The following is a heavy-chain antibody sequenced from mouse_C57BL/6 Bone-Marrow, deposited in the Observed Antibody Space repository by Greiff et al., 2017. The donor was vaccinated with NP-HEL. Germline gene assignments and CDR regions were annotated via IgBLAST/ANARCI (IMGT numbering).Heavy chain of an antibody. CDR3: ARGQARFAY. CDR1: GYTFTSYD. V-gene: IGHV1-85*01. D-gene: IGHD3-2*02. CDR2: IYPRDGST. J-gene: IGHJ3*01. Sequence: QVQLQQSGPELVKPGASVKLSCKASGYTFTSYDINWGKQRPGQGLERIGWIYPRDGSTKYNAKFKGKAPLTVDTSSSTAYMELHSLTSEDSAVYFCARGQARFAYWGQGTLVTVSA.